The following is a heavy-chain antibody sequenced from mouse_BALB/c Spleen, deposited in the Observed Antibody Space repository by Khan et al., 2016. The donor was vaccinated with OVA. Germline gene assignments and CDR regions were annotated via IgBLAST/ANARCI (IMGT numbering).Heavy chain of an antibody. CDR3: ARDGSTPWFAY. CDR2: IDPANGNT. J-gene: IGHJ3*01. CDR1: GFNINDYY. Sequence: VQLKQSGAELVRPGALVNLSCKASGFNINDYYMHWVKQRPEQGLEWIGWIDPANGNTTYDPKFQGKASITPDTSSNKAYLQLSSLPSEDTADYYCARDGSTPWFAYWGQGTLVTVSA. D-gene: IGHD2-3*01. V-gene: IGHV14-1*02.